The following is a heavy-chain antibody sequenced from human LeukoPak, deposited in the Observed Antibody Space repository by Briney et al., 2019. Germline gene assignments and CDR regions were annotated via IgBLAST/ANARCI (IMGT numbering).Heavy chain of an antibody. D-gene: IGHD6-13*01. CDR1: GFTFNDYA. CDR2: ISWNSRSI. J-gene: IGHJ4*02. V-gene: IGHV3-9*03. Sequence: PGGSLRLSCATSGFTFNDYAMYSVRQAPGKGLEWVSGISWNSRSIAYADSVKGRFTISRDNAKNSLYLQMNSLRAEDMALYYCAKEGSSWSTFDYWGQGTLVTVSS. CDR3: AKEGSSWSTFDY.